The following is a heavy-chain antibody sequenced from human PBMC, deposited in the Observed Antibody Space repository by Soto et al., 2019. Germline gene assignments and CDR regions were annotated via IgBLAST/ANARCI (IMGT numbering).Heavy chain of an antibody. CDR1: GFTFNRAA. CDR2: TSGGAGST. V-gene: IGHV3-23*01. J-gene: IGHJ4*02. D-gene: IGHD6-19*01. Sequence: EVQLLEAGGGLVQPGGSLRLSCAASGFTFNRAAMSWVRQAPGKGLEWVSTTSGGAGSTYYADSVKGRFTISRDNSKNTLSLPMTSLRADDTAVYYCAKGRYRIGWYDPYFDYWGQGTLVTVSS. CDR3: AKGRYRIGWYDPYFDY.